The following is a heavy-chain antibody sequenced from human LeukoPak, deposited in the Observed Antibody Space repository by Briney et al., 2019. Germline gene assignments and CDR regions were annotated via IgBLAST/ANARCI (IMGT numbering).Heavy chain of an antibody. CDR2: IGPNSGGT. V-gene: IGHV1-2*02. CDR1: VYTFTGSY. D-gene: IGHD7-27*01. Sequence: ASVKVSCKASVYTFTGSYIHWVRQAPGQGLEWMGWIGPNSGGTSYAQNFQGRVTVTRDTSITTAYMELSRLTSDDTAVYYCGRNRLGKALDIWGQGTRVTVSS. J-gene: IGHJ3*02. CDR3: GRNRLGKALDI.